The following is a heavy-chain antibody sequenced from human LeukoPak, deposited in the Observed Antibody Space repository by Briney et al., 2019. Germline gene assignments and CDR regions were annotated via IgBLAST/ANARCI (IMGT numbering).Heavy chain of an antibody. J-gene: IGHJ4*02. Sequence: GGSLRLSCAASGFTFSTYWIYWVRQAPGKGLGWVSRINSDGSSSIYADSVKGRFTISRDNAKNTLYLQMNSLRAEDTAVYYCARCRSGGSCYSSDWGQGTLVTVSS. CDR1: GFTFSTYW. CDR2: INSDGSSS. V-gene: IGHV3-74*01. CDR3: ARCRSGGSCYSSD. D-gene: IGHD2-15*01.